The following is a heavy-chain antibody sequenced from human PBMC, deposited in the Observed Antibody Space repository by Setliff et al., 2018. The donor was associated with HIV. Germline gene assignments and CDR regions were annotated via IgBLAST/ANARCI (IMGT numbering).Heavy chain of an antibody. J-gene: IGHJ4*02. V-gene: IGHV1-2*02. CDR2: INPNSGGT. D-gene: IGHD5-18*01. Sequence: ASVKVSCKASGYTFTNYYMHWVRQAPGRGLEWMGWINPNSGGTNYAQKFQGRVTMTRDTSISTAYMELSRPRSDDTAVYYCARTLPQYTNLFDYWGQGTLVTVSS. CDR3: ARTLPQYTNLFDY. CDR1: GYTFTNYY.